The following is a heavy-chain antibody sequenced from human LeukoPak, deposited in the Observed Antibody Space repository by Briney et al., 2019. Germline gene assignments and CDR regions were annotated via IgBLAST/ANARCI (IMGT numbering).Heavy chain of an antibody. V-gene: IGHV4-34*01. Sequence: SETLTLTCAVYGGSFSGYYWTWIRQAPGKGLEWIGEINPSGRISYNPSLKSRLTISVDASKNQFSLNLRSLTAADTAVYYWARGRQEVSMIVVVMTAVSYYLDVWGKGTTVTVS. CDR1: GGSFSGYY. J-gene: IGHJ6*03. CDR2: INPSGRI. CDR3: ARGRQEVSMIVVVMTAVSYYLDV. D-gene: IGHD3-22*01.